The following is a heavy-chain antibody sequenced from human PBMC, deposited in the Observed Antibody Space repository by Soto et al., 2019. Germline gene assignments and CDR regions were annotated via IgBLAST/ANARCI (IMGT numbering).Heavy chain of an antibody. D-gene: IGHD1-1*01. J-gene: IGHJ4*02. CDR2: ISSNGGST. CDR3: AKERPRRTSGYFFAY. V-gene: IGHV3-64D*06. CDR1: GFTFSSYA. Sequence: PGGSLRLSCSASGFTFSSYAMYWVRQAPGKGLEYVSAISSNGGSTYYADSVKGRFTISRDNSKNTLYLQMSSLRAEDTAVYYCAKERPRRTSGYFFAYWGQGTPVTVSS.